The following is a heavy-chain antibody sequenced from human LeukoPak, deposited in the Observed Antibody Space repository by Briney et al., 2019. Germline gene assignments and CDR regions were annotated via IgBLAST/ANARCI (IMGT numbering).Heavy chain of an antibody. CDR2: IIPIFGTA. J-gene: IGHJ1*01. CDR3: ASGSGVIGYFQH. CDR1: GGTFSSYA. Sequence: SVKVSFKASGGTFSSYAISWVRQAPGQGLEWMGRIIPIFGTANYAQKFQGRVTITTDESTSTAYMELSSLRSEDTAVYYCASGSGVIGYFQHWGQGTLVTVSS. V-gene: IGHV1-69*05. D-gene: IGHD3-16*02.